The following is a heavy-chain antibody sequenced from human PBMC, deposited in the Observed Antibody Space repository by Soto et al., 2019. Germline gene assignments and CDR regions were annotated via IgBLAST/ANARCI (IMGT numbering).Heavy chain of an antibody. Sequence: QAQLVQSGAEVQKPGASVKVSCKASGYTFTGYYMHWVRQAPGQGLEWIGWINPNSGGTNFAEKFEDRVTRTRDTSISTAYMELTRLTSDDTAVYYCARELVRYYYYGMDVWGHGTTVTVSS. D-gene: IGHD3-10*01. V-gene: IGHV1-2*02. CDR3: ARELVRYYYYGMDV. J-gene: IGHJ6*02. CDR1: GYTFTGYY. CDR2: INPNSGGT.